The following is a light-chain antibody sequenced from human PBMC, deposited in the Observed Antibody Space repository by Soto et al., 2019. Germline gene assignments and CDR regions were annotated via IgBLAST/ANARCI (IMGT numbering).Light chain of an antibody. CDR2: DAS. CDR1: QDISSY. V-gene: IGKV3-11*01. CDR3: QQRSNWPLT. J-gene: IGKJ4*01. Sequence: EFVLTQSPGTLSLSPGERATLSCRASQDISSYLAWYQQKPGQAPRVLIYDASNRATGIPGRFSGSGSGTDFTLTISSLEPDDFAVYYCQQRSNWPLTFGGGTKVDIK.